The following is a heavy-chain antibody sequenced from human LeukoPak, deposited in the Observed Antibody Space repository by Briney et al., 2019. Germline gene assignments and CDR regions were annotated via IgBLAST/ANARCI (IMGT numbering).Heavy chain of an antibody. CDR3: ARGGSTGPSDYYYYYYMDV. CDR1: GYTFTSYD. CDR2: MNPNSGNT. Sequence: ASVKVSCKASGYTFTSYDINWVRQATGQGLEWMGWMNPNSGNTGYAQKFQGRVTITRNTSISTAYMELSSLRSEDTAVYYCARGGSTGPSDYYYYYYMDVWGKGTTVTVSS. V-gene: IGHV1-8*03. J-gene: IGHJ6*03. D-gene: IGHD2-15*01.